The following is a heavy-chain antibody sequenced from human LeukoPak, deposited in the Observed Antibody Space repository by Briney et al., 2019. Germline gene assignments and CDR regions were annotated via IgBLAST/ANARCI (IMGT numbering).Heavy chain of an antibody. J-gene: IGHJ5*02. CDR1: GYTLTSYA. CDR3: AIERWGSFNWFDP. V-gene: IGHV1-3*01. CDR2: LNVGSGAT. Sequence: ASVKVSCKASGYTLTSYAIHWVRHAPGQMLEWMGWLNVGSGATKYSHKFQGRATITRDTSATTASMELSGMRSENTAVYDCAIERWGSFNWFDPWGRGTLVTVSS. D-gene: IGHD3-16*01.